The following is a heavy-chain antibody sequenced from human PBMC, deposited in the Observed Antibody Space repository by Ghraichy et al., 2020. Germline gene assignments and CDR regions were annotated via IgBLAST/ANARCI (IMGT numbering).Heavy chain of an antibody. CDR3: AREVGSCCHYMEV. Sequence: GGSLRLSCAASGFTFSSYDMNWVRQAPGKGLEWVSYIRSHSSAIKYADSVKGRFTISRDNARNSLYLQMNSLRAEDTAVYFCAREVGSCCHYMEVWGKGTTVTVSS. CDR2: IRSHSSAI. J-gene: IGHJ6*03. D-gene: IGHD2-2*01. CDR1: GFTFSSYD. V-gene: IGHV3-48*01.